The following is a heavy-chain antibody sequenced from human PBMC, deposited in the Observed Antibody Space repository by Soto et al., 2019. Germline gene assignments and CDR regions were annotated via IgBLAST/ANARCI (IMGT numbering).Heavy chain of an antibody. CDR2: IHSSGNFI. CDR3: AREDIPADGPFDY. V-gene: IGHV3-48*03. D-gene: IGHD6-13*01. J-gene: IGHJ4*02. CDR1: GFTSSTYE. Sequence: GGSLRLSCAASGFTSSTYEINWVRQAPGKGLEWVSYIHSSGNFIHYADSVKGRFTISRDNAKNSVYLQMNSLRAEDTALYYCAREDIPADGPFDYWGPGTLVTVSS.